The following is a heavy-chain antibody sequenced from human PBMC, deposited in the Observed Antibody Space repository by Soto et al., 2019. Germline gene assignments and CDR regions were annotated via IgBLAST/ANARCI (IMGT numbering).Heavy chain of an antibody. CDR3: ARAETPYYDILTGYSLGGMDV. CDR1: GGSISSGGYY. V-gene: IGHV4-31*03. CDR2: IYYSGST. Sequence: SETLSLTCTVSGGSISSGGYYWSWIRQHPGKGLEWIGYIYYSGSTYYNPSLKSRVTISVDTSKNQFSLKLSSVTAADTAVYYCARAETPYYDILTGYSLGGMDVWGQGTTVTVSS. D-gene: IGHD3-9*01. J-gene: IGHJ6*02.